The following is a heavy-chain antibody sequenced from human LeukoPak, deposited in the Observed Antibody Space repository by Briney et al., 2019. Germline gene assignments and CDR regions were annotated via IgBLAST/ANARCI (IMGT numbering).Heavy chain of an antibody. V-gene: IGHV4-59*01. CDR3: ARGFTLLDP. CDR2: IHHSGTT. J-gene: IGHJ5*02. CDR1: GDSISTYY. Sequence: PSETLSLTCTVSGDSISTYYWSWIRQPPGKGLEWFGHIHHSGTTNYNPSLKSRVTISVDTSKNQFSLRLNSVTAADTAVYYCARGFTLLDPWGQGTLVTVSS. D-gene: IGHD2/OR15-2a*01.